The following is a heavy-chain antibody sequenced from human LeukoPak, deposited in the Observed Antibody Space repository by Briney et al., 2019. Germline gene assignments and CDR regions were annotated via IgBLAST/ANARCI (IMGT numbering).Heavy chain of an antibody. CDR3: AKDAQRGFDYSNSFQY. CDR1: GFIFTDYG. Sequence: GGSLRLSCAASGFIFTDYGFHWVRQTPGKGLEWVAAIWSDATNMYYGNSVKGRFFIQRDDFQNAVYLEMSSLRAEDTAVYYCAKDAQRGFDYSNSFQYWGQGSLVTVSS. J-gene: IGHJ4*02. V-gene: IGHV3-33*06. D-gene: IGHD4-11*01. CDR2: IWSDATNM.